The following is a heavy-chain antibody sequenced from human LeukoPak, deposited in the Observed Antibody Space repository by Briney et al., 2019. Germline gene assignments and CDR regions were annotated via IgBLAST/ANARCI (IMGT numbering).Heavy chain of an antibody. J-gene: IGHJ4*02. Sequence: GGSLRLSCAASGFTFSSYSMNWVRQAPGKGLEWVSSISSSSSYIYYADSVKGRFTISRDNAKNSLYLQMNSLRAEDTAVYYCAKDQGYCSGGSCYGGGFDYWGQGTLVTVSS. D-gene: IGHD2-15*01. CDR2: ISSSSSYI. CDR1: GFTFSSYS. CDR3: AKDQGYCSGGSCYGGGFDY. V-gene: IGHV3-21*01.